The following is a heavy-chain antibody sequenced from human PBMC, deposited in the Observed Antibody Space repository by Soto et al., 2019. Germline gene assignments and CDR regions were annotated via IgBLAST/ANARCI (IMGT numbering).Heavy chain of an antibody. CDR3: ERGYIGSSTYREVLDV. Sequence: SVKVSCKASGGTFSSYAISWVRQAPGQGLEWMGGIIPIFGTANYAQKFQGRVTITADESTSTAYMELSSLRSEDTAVYYCERGYIGSSTYREVLDVWGQGTTVTVSS. CDR1: GGTFSSYA. V-gene: IGHV1-69*13. CDR2: IIPIFGTA. J-gene: IGHJ6*02. D-gene: IGHD1-20*01.